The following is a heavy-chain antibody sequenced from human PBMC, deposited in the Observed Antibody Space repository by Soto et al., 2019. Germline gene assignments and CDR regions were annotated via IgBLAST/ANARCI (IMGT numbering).Heavy chain of an antibody. CDR1: GGPFISNA. V-gene: IGHV3-23*01. CDR3: AKDLKYSGSYYIDY. J-gene: IGHJ4*02. Sequence: GGSQRLSCAASGGPFISNAMSWVRQASGKGLEWVSGISGNGAKTYYADSGKGRFTISRDNSKNTLYLQMNSLRAEDTAIYYCAKDLKYSGSYYIDYWGQGTLVTVSS. CDR2: ISGNGAKT. D-gene: IGHD1-26*01.